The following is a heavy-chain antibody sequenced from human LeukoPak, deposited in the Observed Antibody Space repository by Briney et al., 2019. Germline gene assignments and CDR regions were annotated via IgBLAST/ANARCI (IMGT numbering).Heavy chain of an antibody. CDR2: TSSSGSTI. CDR3: ARESYCGGDCYYFDY. Sequence: GGSLRLSCAASRFTFSSYEKNRGRPAPGKGVERVSYTSSSGSTIYYADSVKGRFTISRDNAKNSLYLQMNSLRAEDTAVYYCARESYCGGDCYYFDYWGQGTLVTVSS. J-gene: IGHJ4*02. D-gene: IGHD2-21*02. V-gene: IGHV3-48*03. CDR1: RFTFSSYE.